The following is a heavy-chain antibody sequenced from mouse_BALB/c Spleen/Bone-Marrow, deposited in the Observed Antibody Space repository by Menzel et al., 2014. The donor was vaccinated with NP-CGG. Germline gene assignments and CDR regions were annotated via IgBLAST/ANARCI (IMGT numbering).Heavy chain of an antibody. V-gene: IGHV1-31*01. Sequence: VQLKESGPELVKPGASVKISCKASGYSFTGNYMHWVKQSHGNSLDWIGYIYPYNGVSSYNQKFKGKATLTVDKSSSTAYMELRSLTSDGSAVYYCESRGEYFDVWGAGTTVTVSS. CDR3: ESRGEYFDV. CDR1: GYSFTGNY. CDR2: IYPYNGVS. J-gene: IGHJ1*01.